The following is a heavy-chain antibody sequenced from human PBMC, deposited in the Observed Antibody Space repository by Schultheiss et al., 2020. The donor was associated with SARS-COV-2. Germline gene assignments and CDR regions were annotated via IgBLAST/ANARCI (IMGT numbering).Heavy chain of an antibody. CDR1: GYTFTSYG. J-gene: IGHJ4*02. D-gene: IGHD3-9*01. Sequence: ASVKVSCKASGYTFTSYGISWVRQAPGQGLEWMGWISAYNGNTNYAQKFQGWVTMTRDTSISTAYMELSRLRSDDTAVYYCAKDPTKTYYDILTGYPVDYWGQGTLVTVSS. CDR2: ISAYNGNT. V-gene: IGHV1-18*01. CDR3: AKDPTKTYYDILTGYPVDY.